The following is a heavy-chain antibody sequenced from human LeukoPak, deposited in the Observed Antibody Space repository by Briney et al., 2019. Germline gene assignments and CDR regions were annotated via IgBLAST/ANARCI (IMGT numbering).Heavy chain of an antibody. CDR3: ARAAVDIVATTTLRTYYYYGMDV. V-gene: IGHV6-1*01. CDR1: GDSVSSNSAA. D-gene: IGHD5-12*01. J-gene: IGHJ6*02. Sequence: SQTLSLTCAISGDSVSSNSAAWNWLRQSPSRGLEWLGRTYYRSKLYNDYAVSVKSRITINPDTSKNQFSLQLNSVTPEDTAVYYCARAAVDIVATTTLRTYYYYGMDVWGQGTTVTVSS. CDR2: TYYRSKLYN.